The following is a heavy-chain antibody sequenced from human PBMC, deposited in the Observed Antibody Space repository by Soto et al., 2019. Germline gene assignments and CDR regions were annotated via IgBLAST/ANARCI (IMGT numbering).Heavy chain of an antibody. V-gene: IGHV1-69*13. CDR3: ARKEIAAAGTYWFDP. J-gene: IGHJ5*02. Sequence: SVKVSCKASGGTFSSYAISWVRQAPGQGLEWMGGIIPIFGTANYAQKFQGRVTITADESTSTAYMELRSLRSDDTAVYYCARKEIAAAGTYWFDPWGQGTLVTVPS. CDR2: IIPIFGTA. D-gene: IGHD6-13*01. CDR1: GGTFSSYA.